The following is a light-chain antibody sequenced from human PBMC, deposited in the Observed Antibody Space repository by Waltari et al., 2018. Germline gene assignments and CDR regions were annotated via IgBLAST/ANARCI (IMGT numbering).Light chain of an antibody. J-gene: IGLJ3*02. CDR3: NSFTSSSTWV. CDR2: DVN. V-gene: IGLV2-14*01. CDR1: SNDVGGYNY. Sequence: QSALTQPASVSGSPGQSITIPCPGTSNDVGGYNYVSWYQQHPGKAPKLMIFDVNDRPSGVSNRFSGSKSGNTASLTISGLQAEDEADYYCNSFTSSSTWVFGGGTKLTVL.